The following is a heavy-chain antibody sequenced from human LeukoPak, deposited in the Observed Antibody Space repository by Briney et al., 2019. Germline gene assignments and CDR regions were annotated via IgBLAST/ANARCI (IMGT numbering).Heavy chain of an antibody. CDR1: GGSFSGYY. CDR2: INHSGST. J-gene: IGHJ5*02. V-gene: IGHV4-34*01. CDR3: ARGGYCSSTSCYGWFDP. D-gene: IGHD2-2*01. Sequence: SETLSLTCADYGGSFSGYYWSWIRQPPGKGLEWIGEINHSGSTNYNPSLKSRVTISVDTSKNQFSLKLSSVTAADTAVYYCARGGYCSSTSCYGWFDPWGQGTLVTVSS.